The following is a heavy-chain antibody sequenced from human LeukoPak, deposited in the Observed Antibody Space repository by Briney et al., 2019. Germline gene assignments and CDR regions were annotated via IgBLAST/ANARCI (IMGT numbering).Heavy chain of an antibody. J-gene: IGHJ4*02. CDR2: IIPIFGTA. D-gene: IGHD4-17*01. CDR1: GGTFSSYA. Sequence: ASLKVYCKASGGTFSSYAISWVRQAPGQGLEWMGGIIPIFGTANYAQKFQGRVTITTDESTSTAYMELSSLRSGDTAVYYCAREKGYGDYAPDYWGQGTQVTVSS. V-gene: IGHV1-69*05. CDR3: AREKGYGDYAPDY.